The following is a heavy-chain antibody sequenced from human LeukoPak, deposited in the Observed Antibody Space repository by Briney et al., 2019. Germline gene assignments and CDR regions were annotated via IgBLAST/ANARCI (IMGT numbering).Heavy chain of an antibody. J-gene: IGHJ5*02. D-gene: IGHD2-21*02. CDR2: INHSGST. CDR1: GDSISSGSYL. Sequence: SQTLSLTCTVSGDSISSGSYLWSWIRQPPGKGLEWIGEINHSGSTNYNPSLKSRVTISVDTSKNQFSLKLSSVTAADTAVYYCARGQVVVTAIQRNWFDPWGQGTLVTVSS. CDR3: ARGQVVVTAIQRNWFDP. V-gene: IGHV4-39*07.